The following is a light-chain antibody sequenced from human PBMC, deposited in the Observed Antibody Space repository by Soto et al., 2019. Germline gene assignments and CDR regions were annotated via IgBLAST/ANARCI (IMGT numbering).Light chain of an antibody. J-gene: IGKJ1*01. CDR3: QQYENLPT. CDR1: QSISTW. V-gene: IGKV1-5*03. Sequence: DIQMTQSPSTLSASVGDRVTITCRASQSISTWLAWYQQEPGKAPKLLIHKASSLQSGVPSRFRGSGSGTDFTFTISRLQPEDIATYYCQQYENLPTFGQGTKGDIK. CDR2: KAS.